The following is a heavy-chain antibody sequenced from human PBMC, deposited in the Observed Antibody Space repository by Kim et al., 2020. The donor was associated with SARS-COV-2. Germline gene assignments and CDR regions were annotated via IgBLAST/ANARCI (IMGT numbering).Heavy chain of an antibody. CDR2: IKEDGSVK. D-gene: IGHD3-10*01. CDR1: GFTFSTFW. V-gene: IGHV3-7*01. J-gene: IGHJ5*02. Sequence: GGSLRLSCAASGFTFSTFWMSWVRQAPGKGLEWVANIKEDGSVKYYVDSVKGRFTISRDNAINSFYLQMNSLRAEDTALYYCLRDYGGSWGQGTQVTVSS. CDR3: LRDYGGS.